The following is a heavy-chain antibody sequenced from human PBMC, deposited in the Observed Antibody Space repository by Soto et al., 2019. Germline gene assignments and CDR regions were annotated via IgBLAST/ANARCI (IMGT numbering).Heavy chain of an antibody. J-gene: IGHJ4*02. CDR1: GSTFVDYS. V-gene: IGHV3-11*01. CDR2: INSGGISA. D-gene: IGHD3-16*01. CDR3: ARDLGATLDS. Sequence: QVQLVESGEGWASPGGPRRLSFPPSGSTFVDYSWSWIGQLPGKGLEWASYINSGGISAHYADSVKGRFTISRDNAKNSLYLQMNSLRAEDTAVYYCARDLGATLDSWGQGTLVTVSS.